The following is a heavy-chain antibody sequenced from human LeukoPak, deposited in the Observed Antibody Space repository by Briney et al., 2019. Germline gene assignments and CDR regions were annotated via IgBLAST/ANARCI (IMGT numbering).Heavy chain of an antibody. CDR1: GSNFTSYW. Sequence: GGSLEISCQGSGSNFTSYWIGWVRQLPGKGREGMGIIYPGDSDTRYSPSFQGQVTISADKSISTAYLQWSSLKASDTAMYYCARQVPAATNWFDPWGQGTLVTVSS. J-gene: IGHJ5*02. V-gene: IGHV5-51*01. D-gene: IGHD2-2*01. CDR3: ARQVPAATNWFDP. CDR2: IYPGDSDT.